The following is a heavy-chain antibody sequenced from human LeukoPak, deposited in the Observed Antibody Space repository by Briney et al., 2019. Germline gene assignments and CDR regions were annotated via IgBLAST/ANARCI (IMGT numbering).Heavy chain of an antibody. V-gene: IGHV3-23*01. J-gene: IGHJ4*02. Sequence: QSGGSLRLSCAASGFTFSSYAMSWVRQAPGKGLEWVSAISGSGGSTYYADSVKGRFTISRDNSKNTLYLQMNSLRAEDTAVYYCAKDRLPGYYDSSGYEVDYWGQGTLVTVSS. CDR3: AKDRLPGYYDSSGYEVDY. CDR1: GFTFSSYA. D-gene: IGHD3-22*01. CDR2: ISGSGGST.